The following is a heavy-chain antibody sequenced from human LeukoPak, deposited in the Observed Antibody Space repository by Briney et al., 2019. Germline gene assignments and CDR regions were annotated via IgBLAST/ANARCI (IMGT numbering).Heavy chain of an antibody. CDR3: ARDKLTGDSFFDS. D-gene: IGHD7-27*01. CDR2: IKQDGSDK. CDR1: GFTFSNYW. J-gene: IGHJ4*02. Sequence: PGGSLRLSCAASGFTFSNYWMSWVRQAPGKGLEWVANIKQDGSDKFYVDSVKGRFTISRDSAKNSLYLQMNSLRAEDTAVYYCARDKLTGDSFFDSWGQGTLVTVSS. V-gene: IGHV3-7*01.